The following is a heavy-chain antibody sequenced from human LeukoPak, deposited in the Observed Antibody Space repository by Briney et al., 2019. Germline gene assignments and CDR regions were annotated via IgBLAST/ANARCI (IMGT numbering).Heavy chain of an antibody. V-gene: IGHV3-30-3*01. CDR2: ISYDGSNK. J-gene: IGHJ3*02. CDR3: AKDIAGELGAFDI. D-gene: IGHD4-17*01. Sequence: PGGSLRLSCAASGFTFSSYAMHWVRQAPGKGLEWVAVISYDGSNKYYADSVKGRFTISRDNSKNTLYLQMNSLRAEDTAVYYCAKDIAGELGAFDIWGQGTMVTVSS. CDR1: GFTFSSYA.